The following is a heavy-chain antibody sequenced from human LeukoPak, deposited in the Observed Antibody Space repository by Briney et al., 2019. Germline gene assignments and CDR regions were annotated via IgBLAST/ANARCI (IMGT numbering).Heavy chain of an antibody. J-gene: IGHJ5*02. CDR3: ARTYYYDSSGYYHNWFDP. D-gene: IGHD3-22*01. CDR2: IYYSGST. CDR1: GGSISSSSYY. Sequence: SETLSLTCTVSGGSISSSSYYWGWIHQPPGKGLGWIGSIYYSGSTYYNPSLKSRVTISVDTSKNQFSLKLSSVTAADTAVYYCARTYYYDSSGYYHNWFDPWGQGTLVTVSS. V-gene: IGHV4-39*01.